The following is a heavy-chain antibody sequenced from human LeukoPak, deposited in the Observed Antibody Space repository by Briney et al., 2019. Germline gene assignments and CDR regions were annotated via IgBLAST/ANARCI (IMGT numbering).Heavy chain of an antibody. J-gene: IGHJ4*02. CDR2: IYHSGST. V-gene: IGHV4-30-2*01. Sequence: SQTLSLTCTVSGGSISSGGYYWSWIRQPPGKGLEWIGYIYHSGSTYYNPSLKSRVTISVDRSKNQFSLKLSSVTAADTAVYYCARDMGGHCSSTSCSTRWGQGTLVTVSS. CDR3: ARDMGGHCSSTSCSTR. D-gene: IGHD2-2*01. CDR1: GGSISSGGYY.